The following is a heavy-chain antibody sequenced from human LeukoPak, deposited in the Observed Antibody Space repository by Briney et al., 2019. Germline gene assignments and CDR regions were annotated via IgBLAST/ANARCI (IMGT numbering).Heavy chain of an antibody. V-gene: IGHV1-69*13. D-gene: IGHD5-18*01. J-gene: IGHJ5*02. CDR1: GGTFSSYA. CDR3: ARDLDTEGSGWFDP. CDR2: IIPILGTA. Sequence: SVKVSCKASGGTFSSYAISWVRQAPGQGLEWMGGIIPILGTANYAQRFQGRVTITADESTSTAYMELSSLRSEDTAVYYCARDLDTEGSGWFDPWGQGTLVTVSS.